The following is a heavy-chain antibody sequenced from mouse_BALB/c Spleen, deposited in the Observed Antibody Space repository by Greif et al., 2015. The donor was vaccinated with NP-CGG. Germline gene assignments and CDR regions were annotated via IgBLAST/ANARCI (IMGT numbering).Heavy chain of an antibody. CDR2: MSYSGST. V-gene: IGHV3-8*02. CDR1: GDSITSGY. J-gene: IGHJ4*01. D-gene: IGHD2-14*01. CDR3: ARYRYDEDYYAMDY. Sequence: EVQLQQSGPSLVKPSQTLSLTCSVTGDSITSGYWNWIRKFPGNKLEYMGYMSYSGSTYYNPSLKSRISITRDTSKNXYYLQLNSVTTEDTATYYCARYRYDEDYYAMDYWGQGTSVTVSS.